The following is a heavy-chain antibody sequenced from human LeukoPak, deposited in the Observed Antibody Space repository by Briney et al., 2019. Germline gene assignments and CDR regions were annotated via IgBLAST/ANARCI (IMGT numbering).Heavy chain of an antibody. Sequence: ASVRVSCKTSGYTFTGYYIHWVRQAAGQGLEWMGWINPNSGGTYFARNFQGRVTMTRDTSISTAYMDLSRLTSDDTAVYYCARDGGSISCLEEWGRGSLVTVSS. CDR1: GYTFTGYY. CDR2: INPNSGGT. CDR3: ARDGGSISCLEE. J-gene: IGHJ4*02. V-gene: IGHV1-2*02. D-gene: IGHD2-2*01.